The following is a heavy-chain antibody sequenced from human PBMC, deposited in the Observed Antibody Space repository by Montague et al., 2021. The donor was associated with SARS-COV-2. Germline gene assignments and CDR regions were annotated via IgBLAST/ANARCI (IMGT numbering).Heavy chain of an antibody. D-gene: IGHD5-24*01. CDR1: GGSFSGYY. V-gene: IGHV4-34*01. Sequence: SETLSLTCAVYGGSFSGYYWSWIRQPPGKGLEWIGEINHSGSTNYNPSLKSRVTISVDTSKNQFSLKLSSVTAADTAVYYCARRGRRWLQLSPTYYFDYWGQGTLVTVSS. CDR2: INHSGST. J-gene: IGHJ4*02. CDR3: ARRGRRWLQLSPTYYFDY.